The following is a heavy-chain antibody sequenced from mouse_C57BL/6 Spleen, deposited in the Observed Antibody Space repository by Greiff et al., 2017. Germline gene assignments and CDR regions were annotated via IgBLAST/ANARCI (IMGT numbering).Heavy chain of an antibody. Sequence: QVHVKQSGAELVRPGTSVKVSCKASGYAFTNYLIEWVKQRPGQGLEWIGVINPGSGGTNYNEKFKGKATLTADKSSSTAYMQLSSLTSEDSAVYFCARGGNYYGSPSCDYWGQGTTLTVSS. J-gene: IGHJ2*01. V-gene: IGHV1-54*01. CDR1: GYAFTNYL. CDR2: INPGSGGT. D-gene: IGHD1-1*01. CDR3: ARGGNYYGSPSCDY.